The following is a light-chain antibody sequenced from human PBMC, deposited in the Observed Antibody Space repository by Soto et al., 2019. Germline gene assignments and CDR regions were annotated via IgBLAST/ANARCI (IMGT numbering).Light chain of an antibody. CDR2: RAS. CDR3: QQYHNLWT. J-gene: IGKJ1*01. Sequence: EIVMTQSPATLSVSPGERATLSCTASHYVYSNVAWFQQRPGQAPRLLIYRASTRATGTPARFSGSGSGTEFTLTITSLQSGDFALYYCQQYHNLWTFGQGTKVDIK. V-gene: IGKV3-15*01. CDR1: HYVYSN.